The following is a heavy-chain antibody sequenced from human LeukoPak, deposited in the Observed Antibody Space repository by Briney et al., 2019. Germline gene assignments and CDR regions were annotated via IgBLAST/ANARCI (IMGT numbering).Heavy chain of an antibody. CDR2: IYYSGRT. Sequence: SETLSLTCAVSGGSVGSDTYSWSWIRQPPGKGLEWIGYIYYSGRTYYNPSLKSRVTISVDTSKNQFSLKLNSVTAADTAVYYCARVILKGWPQYNAFDYWGQGTLVTVSS. CDR3: ARVILKGWPQYNAFDY. CDR1: GGSVGSDTYS. V-gene: IGHV4-30-4*07. J-gene: IGHJ4*02. D-gene: IGHD5-24*01.